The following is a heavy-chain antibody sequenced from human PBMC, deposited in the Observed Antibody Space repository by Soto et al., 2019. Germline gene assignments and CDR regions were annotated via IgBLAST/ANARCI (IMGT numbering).Heavy chain of an antibody. J-gene: IGHJ4*02. D-gene: IGHD6-13*01. CDR1: GFTFSSYG. Sequence: GGSLRLSCAASGFTFSSYGMHWVRQAPGKGLEWVAVISYDGSNKYYADSVKGRFTISRDNSKNTLYLRMNSLRAEDTAVYYCAKDGAAGTDYWGQGTLVTVSS. CDR2: ISYDGSNK. CDR3: AKDGAAGTDY. V-gene: IGHV3-30*18.